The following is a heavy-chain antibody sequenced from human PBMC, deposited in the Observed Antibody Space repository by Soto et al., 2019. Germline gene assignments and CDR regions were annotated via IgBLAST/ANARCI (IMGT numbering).Heavy chain of an antibody. D-gene: IGHD3-3*01. J-gene: IGHJ6*02. V-gene: IGHV3-74*01. CDR3: ARDRYSYYDFWSGSLPYYYYGMDV. CDR1: GFTFSSYW. Sequence: GGSLRLSCAASGFTFSSYWMHWVRQAPGKGLVWVSRINSDGSTPSYADSVKGRFTISRDNAKNSLYLQMNSLRAEDTAVYYCARDRYSYYDFWSGSLPYYYYGMDVWGQGTTVTVSS. CDR2: INSDGSTP.